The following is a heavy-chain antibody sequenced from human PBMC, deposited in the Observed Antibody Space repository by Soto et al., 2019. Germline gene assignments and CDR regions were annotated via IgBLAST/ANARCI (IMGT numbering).Heavy chain of an antibody. Sequence: QVQLVESGGGVVQTGRCLRLSCAASGFTCSSYGMHWVRQAPGKGLEWVAFIWHDGGNKFYAESVKGRFTISRDNSKNTLYLQMTSLSAEDTAMYYCARDGDVNTGFGKDYWGQGTLVTVSS. CDR2: IWHDGGNK. CDR1: GFTCSSYG. CDR3: ARDGDVNTGFGKDY. D-gene: IGHD3-16*01. V-gene: IGHV3-33*01. J-gene: IGHJ4*02.